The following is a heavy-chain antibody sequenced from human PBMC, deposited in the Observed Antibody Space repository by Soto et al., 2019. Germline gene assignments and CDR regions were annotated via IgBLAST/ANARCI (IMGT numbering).Heavy chain of an antibody. D-gene: IGHD1-26*01. Sequence: QVQLVESGGGVVQPGRSLRLSCAASGFTFSSYGMHWVRQAPGKGLEWVAVISYDGSNKYYADSVKGRFTISRDNSKNTLYLQMNSLRAEDTAVYYCAKDSPLDSGSYFNYYYGMDVW. CDR2: ISYDGSNK. J-gene: IGHJ6*01. V-gene: IGHV3-30*18. CDR3: AKDSPLDSGSYFNYYYGMDV. CDR1: GFTFSSYG.